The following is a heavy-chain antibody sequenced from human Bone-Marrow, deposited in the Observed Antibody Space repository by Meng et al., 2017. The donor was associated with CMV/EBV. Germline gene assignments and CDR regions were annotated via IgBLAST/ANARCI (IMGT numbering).Heavy chain of an antibody. CDR1: GFTFSSYG. Sequence: GESLKISCAASGFTFSSYGMHWVRQAPGKGLEWVAFIRYDGSNKYYADSVKGRFTISRDNSKNTLYLQMNSLRAEDTAVYYCAREVTGCSSTSCYYITGMDVWGQGTTVTVSS. CDR2: IRYDGSNK. J-gene: IGHJ6*02. D-gene: IGHD2-2*01. V-gene: IGHV3-30*02. CDR3: AREVTGCSSTSCYYITGMDV.